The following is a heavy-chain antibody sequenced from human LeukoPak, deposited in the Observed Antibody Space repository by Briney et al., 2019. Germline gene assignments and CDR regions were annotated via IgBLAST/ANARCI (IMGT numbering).Heavy chain of an antibody. V-gene: IGHV4-39*07. CDR2: VYYSGST. J-gene: IGHJ4*02. D-gene: IGHD4-23*01. CDR1: GASISSSSYY. CDR3: ARPRGLNYYGGLSEFGY. Sequence: PSETLSPTCSVSGASISSSSYYWGWLRQPPGKGLEWIGSVYYSGSTYYNPSLKIRVTISLDTSKNQFSLNLTSVTAADTAVYYCARPRGLNYYGGLSEFGYWGQGALVTVSS.